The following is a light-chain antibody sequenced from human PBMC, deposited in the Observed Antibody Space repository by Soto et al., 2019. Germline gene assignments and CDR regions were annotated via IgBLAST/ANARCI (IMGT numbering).Light chain of an antibody. CDR3: QQRSTWPPFS. Sequence: IVLTQSPATLSLSPGERATLSCLASQSVSSYLAWYQQKPGQAPRLLIYDASNRATGIPARFSGSGSGTDFTLTISSLEPEDFAVYYCQQRSTWPPFSFGPGTKVDIK. CDR2: DAS. J-gene: IGKJ3*01. V-gene: IGKV3-11*01. CDR1: QSVSSY.